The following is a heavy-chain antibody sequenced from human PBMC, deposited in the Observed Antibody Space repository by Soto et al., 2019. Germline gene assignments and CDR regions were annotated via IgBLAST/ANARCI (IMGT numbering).Heavy chain of an antibody. D-gene: IGHD1-1*01. CDR2: ISAHNGNT. V-gene: IGHV1-18*01. CDR1: GYDFTTYG. CDR3: ARVRYGDY. Sequence: QVHLVQSGAEVKNPGASVKVSCKGSGYDFTTYGITWVRQAPEQGLEWMAWISAHNGNTNYAPNLQGRVTVTRDTSTSTAYTELRSLRSDDTAVYNCARVRYGDYWGQGALVTVSS. J-gene: IGHJ4*02.